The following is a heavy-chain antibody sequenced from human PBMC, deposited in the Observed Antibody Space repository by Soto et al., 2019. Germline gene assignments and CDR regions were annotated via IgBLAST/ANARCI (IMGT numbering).Heavy chain of an antibody. CDR1: GYTFTGYY. Sequence: ASVKVSCKASGYTFTGYYMHWVRQAPGQGLEWMGWINPNSGGTNYAQKFQGRVTMTRDTSISTAYMELSRLRSDDTAVYYCARDSTVQGFYYYYYGMDVWGQGTTVTVAS. V-gene: IGHV1-2*02. CDR2: INPNSGGT. J-gene: IGHJ6*02. D-gene: IGHD4-17*01. CDR3: ARDSTVQGFYYYYYGMDV.